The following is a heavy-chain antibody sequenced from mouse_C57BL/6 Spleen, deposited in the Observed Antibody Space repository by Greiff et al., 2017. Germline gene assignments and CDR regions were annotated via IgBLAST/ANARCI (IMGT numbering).Heavy chain of an antibody. J-gene: IGHJ2*01. Sequence: QVQLQQSGAELVRPGASVTLSCKASGYTFTDYEMHWVKQTPVHGLEWIGSIDPETGGTAYNQKFKDKAILTADKSSSTAYMELRSLTSEDSAVYYCTKDDYWGQGTTLTVSS. CDR2: IDPETGGT. CDR3: TKDDY. V-gene: IGHV1-15*01. CDR1: GYTFTDYE.